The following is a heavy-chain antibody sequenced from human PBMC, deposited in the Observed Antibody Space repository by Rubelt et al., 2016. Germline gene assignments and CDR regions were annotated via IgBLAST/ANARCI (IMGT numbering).Heavy chain of an antibody. V-gene: IGHV4-31*03. J-gene: IGHJ4*02. D-gene: IGHD3-22*01. Sequence: QVQLQESGPGLVKPSQTLSLTCTVSGGSISSGGYYWTWIRQHPAKGLEWIGYIYSTGTTSYNPSLKSRVTLSVDPSKNQLSLKLSSVTAADTAVYYGAGDRDGYYYFDYWGQGTLVTVAS. CDR3: AGDRDGYYYFDY. CDR2: IYSTGTT. CDR1: GGSISSGGYY.